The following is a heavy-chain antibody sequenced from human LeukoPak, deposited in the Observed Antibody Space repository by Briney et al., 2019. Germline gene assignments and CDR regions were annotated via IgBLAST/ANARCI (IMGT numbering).Heavy chain of an antibody. D-gene: IGHD5-12*01. CDR3: ARLSGYDSPADAFDI. Sequence: PSETLSLTCTVSGGSISSYYWSWIRQPPGKGLEWIGYIYYSGSTNYNPSLKSRVTISVDTSKNQFSLKLSSVTAADTAVYYCARLSGYDSPADAFDIWAKGQWSPSLQ. J-gene: IGHJ3*02. CDR1: GGSISSYY. V-gene: IGHV4-59*08. CDR2: IYYSGST.